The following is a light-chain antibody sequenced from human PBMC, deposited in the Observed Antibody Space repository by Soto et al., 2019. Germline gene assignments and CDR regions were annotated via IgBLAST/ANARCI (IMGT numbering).Light chain of an antibody. CDR2: AAS. V-gene: IGKV1-12*01. CDR3: QQASTSPLP. J-gene: IGKJ4*01. CDR1: QNIFSW. Sequence: EIQVTQSPSSVSASVGDSVTITFRASQNIFSWLAWYQHKPGKAPHLLISAASTLQRGVPSRFSGSGSGTHFTLTISSLQPEDVATSYRQQASTSPLPFGGGTKVDIK.